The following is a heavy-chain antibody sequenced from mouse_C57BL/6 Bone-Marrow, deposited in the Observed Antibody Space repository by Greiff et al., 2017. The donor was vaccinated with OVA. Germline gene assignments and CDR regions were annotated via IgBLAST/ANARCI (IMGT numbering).Heavy chain of an antibody. J-gene: IGHJ2*01. Sequence: EVQLQQSGPELVKPGDSVKISCKASGYSFTGYFMNWVMQSHGKGLEWIGRINPYNGDTFYNQKFKGKATMTVDKSSSTAHMELRSLTSEDSAVYYCARYGIDFDYWGQGTTLTVSS. D-gene: IGHD2-1*01. CDR3: ARYGIDFDY. CDR2: INPYNGDT. V-gene: IGHV1-20*01. CDR1: GYSFTGYF.